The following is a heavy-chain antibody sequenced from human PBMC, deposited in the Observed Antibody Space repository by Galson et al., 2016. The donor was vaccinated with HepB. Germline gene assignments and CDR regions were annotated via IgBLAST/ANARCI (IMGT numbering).Heavy chain of an antibody. D-gene: IGHD3-9*01. CDR2: IWYDGINK. Sequence: SLRLSCAASGFSFSDYAMQWVRQAPGKGLEWVAVIWYDGINKYYEDSVKGRFTISRDNSENTLYLQMNSLRAEDTAVYYCARGDIRGSYYFDYWGQGTLVTVS. V-gene: IGHV3-33*01. CDR1: GFSFSDYA. CDR3: ARGDIRGSYYFDY. J-gene: IGHJ4*02.